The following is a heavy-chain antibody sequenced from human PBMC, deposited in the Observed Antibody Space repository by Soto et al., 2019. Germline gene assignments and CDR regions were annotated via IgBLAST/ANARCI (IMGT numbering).Heavy chain of an antibody. J-gene: IGHJ5*02. CDR1: GGTFSSYA. D-gene: IGHD3-3*01. V-gene: IGHV1-69*13. CDR3: ARATGVVTDNWFAP. Sequence: SVKVSCKASGGTFSSYAISWVRQAPGQGLEWMGGIIPIFGTANYAQKFQGRVTITADESTSTAYMELSSLRSEDTAAYYCARATGVVTDNWFAPWGQGTLVTVSS. CDR2: IIPIFGTA.